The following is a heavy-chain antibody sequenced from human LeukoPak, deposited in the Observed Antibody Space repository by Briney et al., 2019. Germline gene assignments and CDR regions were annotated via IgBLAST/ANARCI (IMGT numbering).Heavy chain of an antibody. CDR3: ARVALDGVVIMAYYYYYYMDV. D-gene: IGHD3-3*01. CDR2: ISAYNGNT. CDR1: GYTFTSYG. V-gene: IGHV1-18*01. Sequence: ASVNVSCKASGYTFTSYGISWVRQAPGQGLEWMGWISAYNGNTNYAQKLQGRVTMTTDTSTSTAYMELRSLRSDDTAVYYCARVALDGVVIMAYYYYYYMDVWGKGTTVTVSS. J-gene: IGHJ6*03.